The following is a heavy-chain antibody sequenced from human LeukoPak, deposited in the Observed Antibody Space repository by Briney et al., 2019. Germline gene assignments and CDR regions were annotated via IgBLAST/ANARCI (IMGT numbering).Heavy chain of an antibody. CDR1: GFTFSSYA. Sequence: GGSLRLSCAASGFTFSSYAMHWVRQAPGKGLEWVAVISYDGSNKYYADSVKGRFTISRDNSKNTLYLQMNSLRAEDTAVYYCARDSEITMVRGVIDYWGQGTLVTVSS. CDR2: ISYDGSNK. V-gene: IGHV3-30*04. D-gene: IGHD3-10*01. J-gene: IGHJ4*02. CDR3: ARDSEITMVRGVIDY.